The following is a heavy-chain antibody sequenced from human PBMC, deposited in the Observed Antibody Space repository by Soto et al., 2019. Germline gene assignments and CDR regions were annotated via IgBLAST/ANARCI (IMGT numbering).Heavy chain of an antibody. CDR2: ISYDGTSK. D-gene: IGHD6-19*01. Sequence: GGSLRLSCAASGFMFSAYAMLWVRQAPGKGLEWVAAISYDGTSKYYADSIKGRFTISRDNSANTLFLQVNSLRREDTAMYYCARDPSTYTSGWYGIDFWGHGTLVTVSS. J-gene: IGHJ4*01. V-gene: IGHV3-30*04. CDR1: GFMFSAYA. CDR3: ARDPSTYTSGWYGIDF.